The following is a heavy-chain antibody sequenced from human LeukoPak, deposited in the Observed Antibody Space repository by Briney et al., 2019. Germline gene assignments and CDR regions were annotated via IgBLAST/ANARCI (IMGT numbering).Heavy chain of an antibody. CDR1: GFTFSSYA. D-gene: IGHD3-22*01. Sequence: GGSLRLSCAASGFTFSSYAMSWVRQAPGKGLEWVSAISGSGGSTYYADSVKGRFTISRDNSKNTLYLQMNSLRAEDTAVYYCAKDWPDYYDSSGYYDYWGQGTLVTVSS. CDR3: AKDWPDYYDSSGYYDY. CDR2: ISGSGGST. V-gene: IGHV3-23*01. J-gene: IGHJ4*02.